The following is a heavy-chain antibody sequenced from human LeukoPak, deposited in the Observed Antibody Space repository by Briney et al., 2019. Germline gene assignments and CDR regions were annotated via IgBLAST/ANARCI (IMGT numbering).Heavy chain of an antibody. Sequence: SETLSLTCAVSGVSITSTNWWSWVRQSPGKGLEWIGEIYHRGTTNYNPSLKSRVTMSVDTSKNQFSLKLSSVTAADTAVYYCARGDIVVVPAAIRFEWYFDLWGRGTLVTVSS. V-gene: IGHV4-4*02. CDR1: GVSITSTNW. CDR3: ARGDIVVVPAAIRFEWYFDL. CDR2: IYHRGTT. D-gene: IGHD2-2*02. J-gene: IGHJ2*01.